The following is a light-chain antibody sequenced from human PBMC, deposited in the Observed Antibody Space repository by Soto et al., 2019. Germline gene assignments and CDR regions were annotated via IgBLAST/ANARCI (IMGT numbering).Light chain of an antibody. V-gene: IGKV1-27*01. J-gene: IGKJ4*01. CDR3: QKYNSAPLT. Sequence: IQMTQTPSSLSASVGDRVTITCRASLPISDYVAWYQHKPVKIPNLLIYAASTVQAGVQSRFSGRGSETDFTPTNSSLKPEDVAAYYCQKYNSAPLTFGGGKKVDMK. CDR1: LPISDY. CDR2: AAS.